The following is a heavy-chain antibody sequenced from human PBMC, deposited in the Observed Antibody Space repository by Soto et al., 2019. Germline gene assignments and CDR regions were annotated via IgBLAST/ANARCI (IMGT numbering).Heavy chain of an antibody. CDR2: VIPVLTTT. Sequence: QVRLVQSGAEVKKSGSSVKVSCMASGGTFSSYTVNWLRQAPGRGLEWMGRVIPVLTTTDYAQKLRGRVKITADKSANAVYMELTSLSSEDTAIYYCARRRYCGYDCYHKHYYGMDVWGQGTTVTVAS. J-gene: IGHJ6*02. V-gene: IGHV1-69*08. CDR1: GGTFSSYT. CDR3: ARRRYCGYDCYHKHYYGMDV. D-gene: IGHD2-21*02.